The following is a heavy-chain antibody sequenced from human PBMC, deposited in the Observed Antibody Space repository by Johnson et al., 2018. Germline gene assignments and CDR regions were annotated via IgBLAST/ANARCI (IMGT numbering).Heavy chain of an antibody. CDR1: GGTFSSYA. Sequence: VHLVQSGAEVKKPGSSVKVSCKAAGGTFSSYAISWVRQAPGQGLEWMGGIIPIFGTANYAQKFPGRVMITADESTSTAYMELSSRGSEERAVYYWAGAALHIISLTAYSSGMDVWGQGTTVTVSS. CDR3: AGAALHIISLTAYSSGMDV. D-gene: IGHD5-18*01. J-gene: IGHJ6*02. V-gene: IGHV1-69*12. CDR2: IIPIFGTA.